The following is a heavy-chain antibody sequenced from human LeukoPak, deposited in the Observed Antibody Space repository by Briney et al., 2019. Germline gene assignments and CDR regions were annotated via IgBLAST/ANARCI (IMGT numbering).Heavy chain of an antibody. D-gene: IGHD6-13*01. CDR1: GFTFSSYA. J-gene: IGHJ4*02. CDR2: ISGSDGST. V-gene: IGHV3-23*01. CDR3: AKRGYSSSWYGDIDY. Sequence: GGSLRLSCAASGFTFSSYAMSWVRQAPGKGLEWVSVISGSDGSTYYADSVKGRFTISRDDSKNTLYLQMNSLRAEDTAVYYCAKRGYSSSWYGDIDYWGQGTLVTVSS.